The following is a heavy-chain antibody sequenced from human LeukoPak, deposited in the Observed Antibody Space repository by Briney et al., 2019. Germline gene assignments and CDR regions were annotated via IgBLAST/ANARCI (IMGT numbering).Heavy chain of an antibody. D-gene: IGHD2-8*01. Sequence: PGGSLRLSCAASGFTFSSYPMHWVRQAPGKGLEWVAVISYDGSEKHYADPVKGRFTISRDNSKNTLYLQMNSLRAEDTAVYYCARATLYGFYDYWGQGTLVTVSS. CDR3: ARATLYGFYDY. CDR2: ISYDGSEK. V-gene: IGHV3-30-3*01. J-gene: IGHJ4*02. CDR1: GFTFSSYP.